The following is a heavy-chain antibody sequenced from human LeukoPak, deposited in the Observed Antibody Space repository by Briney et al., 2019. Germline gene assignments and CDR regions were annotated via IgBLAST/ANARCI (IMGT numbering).Heavy chain of an antibody. J-gene: IGHJ4*02. Sequence: PSETLSLTCTVSGGSISSYYWSWIRQPPGKGPEWIGYIYYSGSTNYNPSLKSRVTISLDTSKNQFSLKLSSVTAADTAVYYCARQDGDYVMGFDYWGQRTLVTVSS. CDR3: ARQDGDYVMGFDY. V-gene: IGHV4-59*08. D-gene: IGHD4-17*01. CDR1: GGSISSYY. CDR2: IYYSGST.